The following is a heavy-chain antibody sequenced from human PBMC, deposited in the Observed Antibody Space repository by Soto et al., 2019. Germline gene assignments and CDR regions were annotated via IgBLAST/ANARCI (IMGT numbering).Heavy chain of an antibody. CDR2: INHSGST. Sequence: TLSLTCAVYGGSFSGYYWSWIRQPPGKGLEWIGEINHSGSTNYNPSLKSRVTISVDTSKNQFSLKLSSVTAADTAVYYCARVGGYSYGYFDYWDQGTLVTVSS. J-gene: IGHJ4*02. CDR1: GGSFSGYY. CDR3: ARVGGYSYGYFDY. V-gene: IGHV4-34*01. D-gene: IGHD5-18*01.